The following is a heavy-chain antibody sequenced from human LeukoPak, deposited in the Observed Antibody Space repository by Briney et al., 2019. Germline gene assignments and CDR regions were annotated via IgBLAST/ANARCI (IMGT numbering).Heavy chain of an antibody. CDR1: GFTFGDYA. J-gene: IGHJ4*02. CDR3: TRAVAVAGTNYFDY. Sequence: GGSLRLSCTASGFTFGDYAMSWVRQAPGKGLEWVGFIRSKAYGGTTEYAASVKGRFTISRDDSKSIAYLQMNSLKTEDTAVYYCTRAVAVAGTNYFDYWGQGTLVTVSS. CDR2: IRSKAYGGTT. D-gene: IGHD6-19*01. V-gene: IGHV3-49*04.